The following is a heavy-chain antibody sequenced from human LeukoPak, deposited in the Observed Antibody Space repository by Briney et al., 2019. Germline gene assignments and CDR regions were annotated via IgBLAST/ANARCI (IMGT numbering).Heavy chain of an antibody. Sequence: TSETLSLTCTVSGYSISSGYYWGWIRQPPGKWLEWIGSIYHSGSTYYNPSLKSRVTISVDTSKNQFSLKLSSVTAADTAVYYCARGAVAGTVTIDYWGQGTLVTVSS. CDR1: GYSISSGYY. CDR3: ARGAVAGTVTIDY. J-gene: IGHJ4*02. D-gene: IGHD6-19*01. V-gene: IGHV4-38-2*02. CDR2: IYHSGST.